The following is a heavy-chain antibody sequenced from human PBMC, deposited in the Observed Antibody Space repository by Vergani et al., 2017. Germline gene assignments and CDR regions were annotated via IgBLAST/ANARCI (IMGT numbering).Heavy chain of an antibody. J-gene: IGHJ6*03. D-gene: IGHD3-22*01. CDR3: ARVRYYYDSSGYYQRYYYYYYMDV. CDR2: ISSSGSTI. CDR1: GFTFSDYY. V-gene: IGHV3-11*04. Sequence: QVQLVESGGGLVKPGGSLRLSCAASGFTFSDYYMSWIRQAPGKGLEWVSYISSSGSTIYYADSVKGRFTISRDNAKNSLYLQMNSLRAADTAVYYCARVRYYYDSSGYYQRYYYYYYMDVWGKGTTVTVSS.